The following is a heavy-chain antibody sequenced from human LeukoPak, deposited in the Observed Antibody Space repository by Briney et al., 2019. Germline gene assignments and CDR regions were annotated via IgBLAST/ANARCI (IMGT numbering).Heavy chain of an antibody. J-gene: IGHJ4*02. D-gene: IGHD6-19*01. CDR2: INPNSGGT. Sequence: ASVKVSCKASGYTFTGYYMHWVRQAPGQGLEWMGWINPNSGGTNYAQKFQGRVTMTRDTSISTAYMELSRLRSDDTAVYYCASFIAARTQYSSGWGDWGQGTLVTVSS. V-gene: IGHV1-2*02. CDR3: ASFIAARTQYSSGWGD. CDR1: GYTFTGYY.